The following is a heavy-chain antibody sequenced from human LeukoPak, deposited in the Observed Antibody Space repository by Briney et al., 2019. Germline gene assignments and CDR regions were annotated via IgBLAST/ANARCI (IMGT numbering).Heavy chain of an antibody. CDR2: IYYSGST. CDR3: ARTSEYYDILTGYYPSYYFDY. D-gene: IGHD3-9*01. Sequence: SETLSLTCTVSGGSISSSSYYWGWIRQPPGKGLEWIGSIYYSGSTYYNPSPKSRVTISVDTSKNQFSLKLSSVTAADTAVYYCARTSEYYDILTGYYPSYYFDYWGQGTLVTVSS. J-gene: IGHJ4*02. CDR1: GGSISSSSYY. V-gene: IGHV4-39*01.